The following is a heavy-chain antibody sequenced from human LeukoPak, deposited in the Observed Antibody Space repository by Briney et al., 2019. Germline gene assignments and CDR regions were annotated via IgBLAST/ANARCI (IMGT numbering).Heavy chain of an antibody. CDR3: ARASQQRVLLGY. J-gene: IGHJ4*02. V-gene: IGHV1-2*02. CDR1: GYNFTGYY. Sequence: ALVKVSCKASGYNFTGYYMHWVRRAPGQTLEWMGWLNPNIGATNYAPKFQGRVTMTRDTSISTYFMELNSLRSDDTAVYYCARASQQRVLLGYWGQGTLVTVSS. CDR2: LNPNIGAT. D-gene: IGHD6-13*01.